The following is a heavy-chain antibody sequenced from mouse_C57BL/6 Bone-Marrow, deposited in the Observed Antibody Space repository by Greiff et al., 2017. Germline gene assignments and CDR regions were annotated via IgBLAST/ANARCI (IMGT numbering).Heavy chain of an antibody. J-gene: IGHJ2*01. D-gene: IGHD2-2*01. Sequence: VQLQQPGAELVKPGASVKLSCKASGYTFTSYWMPWVKQRPGQGLEWIGMIHPNSGSTNYNEKFKSKATLTVDKSSSTAYMQLSSLTSEDSAVYYCAKGDPLWLRGSDYWGQGTTLTVSS. V-gene: IGHV1-64*01. CDR2: IHPNSGST. CDR3: AKGDPLWLRGSDY. CDR1: GYTFTSYW.